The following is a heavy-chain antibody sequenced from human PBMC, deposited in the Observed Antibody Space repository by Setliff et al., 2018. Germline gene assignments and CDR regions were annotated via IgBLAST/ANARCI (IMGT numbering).Heavy chain of an antibody. Sequence: GESLKISCTASGFSFSDYSMTWIRQAPGKGLEWISAIVGNGVYTNYAESVKGRFTISRDNAKKSLSLQMNSLRAEDTAVYYCARDNNYYDSSGYYSGSDVWGRGILVTVSS. CDR3: ARDNNYYDSSGYYSGSDV. V-gene: IGHV3-11*05. CDR2: IVGNGVYT. J-gene: IGHJ4*03. D-gene: IGHD3-22*01. CDR1: GFSFSDYS.